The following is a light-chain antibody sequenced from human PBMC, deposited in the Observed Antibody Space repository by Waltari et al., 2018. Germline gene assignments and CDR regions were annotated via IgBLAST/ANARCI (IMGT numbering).Light chain of an antibody. CDR2: GTS. CDR1: QSVRST. CDR3: QQYDHWPWT. J-gene: IGKJ1*01. Sequence: DIVMTQSPATLSLSPGESATLSCRAIQSVRSTFAWFQQKPGQPPRLLIYGTSTRATGIPARFSGSGSGTEFSLTISSLQPEDFATYYCQQYDHWPWTFGQGTRVEAK. V-gene: IGKV3D-15*01.